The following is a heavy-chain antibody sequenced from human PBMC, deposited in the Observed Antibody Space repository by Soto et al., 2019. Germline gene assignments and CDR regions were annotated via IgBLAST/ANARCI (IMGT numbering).Heavy chain of an antibody. J-gene: IGHJ4*02. D-gene: IGHD2-2*01. CDR3: AKVGRWVVTAANRGSYFDY. Sequence: EVQLLESGGGLVQPGGSLRLSCAASGFTFSSYAMNWVRQAPGKGLEWVSGISGSGDSTYYADSVKGRFTTSRDNSKNTLYLQMNSLRAEDTAVYYCAKVGRWVVTAANRGSYFDYWGQGTLVTVSS. CDR2: ISGSGDST. V-gene: IGHV3-23*01. CDR1: GFTFSSYA.